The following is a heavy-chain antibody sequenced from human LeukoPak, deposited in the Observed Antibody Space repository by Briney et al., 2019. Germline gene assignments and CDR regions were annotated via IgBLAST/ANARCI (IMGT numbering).Heavy chain of an antibody. CDR1: GFTVSSNY. CDR2: IYSGGST. CDR3: ARDGGVVVPAAMYYYYYMDV. V-gene: IGHV3-53*01. D-gene: IGHD2-2*01. J-gene: IGHJ6*03. Sequence: GGSLRLSCAASGFTVSSNYMSWVRQAPGKGLEWVSVIYSGGSTYYADSVKGRFTISRDNSKNTLYLQMNSLRAEDTAVYYCARDGGVVVPAAMYYYYYMDVWGKGTTVTVSS.